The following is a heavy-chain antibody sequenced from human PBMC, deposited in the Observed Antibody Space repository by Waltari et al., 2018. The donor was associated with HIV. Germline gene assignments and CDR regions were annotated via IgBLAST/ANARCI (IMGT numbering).Heavy chain of an antibody. CDR2: IFWNDDK. Sequence: QITLKESGPTLVKPTQTLTLTCTFSGFSLRTSGVSVGWIRQPPGKALEWLALIFWNDDKRYSPSLKNRLTITKDTSKNQAVLTMTNVDPVDTGTYYCVHREFLHSGGWSPPYYYYGMDVWGQGTTVTVSS. CDR1: GFSLRTSGVS. D-gene: IGHD6-19*01. J-gene: IGHJ6*02. CDR3: VHREFLHSGGWSPPYYYYGMDV. V-gene: IGHV2-5*01.